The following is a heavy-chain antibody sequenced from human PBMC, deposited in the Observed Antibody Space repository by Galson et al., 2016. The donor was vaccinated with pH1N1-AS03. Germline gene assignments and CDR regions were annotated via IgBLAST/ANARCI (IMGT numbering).Heavy chain of an antibody. CDR2: ISYTGGA. D-gene: IGHD3-16*01. J-gene: IGHJ5*02. CDR3: ARGGGVATVPLDLDR. V-gene: IGHV4-59*02. Sequence: ETLSLTCTVSDASVTTHYWNWIRQAPGKGLEWIGYISYTGGANYNPSLKSRVIISVDTSKNQFSLKLSSVTAADTAIFYCARGGGVATVPLDLDRWGQGTLVTVSS. CDR1: DASVTTHY.